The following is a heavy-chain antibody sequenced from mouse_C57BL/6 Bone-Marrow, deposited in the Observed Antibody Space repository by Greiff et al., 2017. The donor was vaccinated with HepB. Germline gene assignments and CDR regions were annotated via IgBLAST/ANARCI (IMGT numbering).Heavy chain of an antibody. CDR1: GYTFTSYW. CDR3: ARPLYYYGSSYWYFDV. Sequence: QVHVKQPGAELVKPGASVKLSCKASGYTFTSYWMQWVKQRPGQGLEWIGEIDPSDSYTNYNQKFKGKATLTVDTSSSTAYMQLSSLTSEDSAVYYCARPLYYYGSSYWYFDVWGTGTTVTVSS. D-gene: IGHD1-1*01. J-gene: IGHJ1*03. V-gene: IGHV1-50*01. CDR2: IDPSDSYT.